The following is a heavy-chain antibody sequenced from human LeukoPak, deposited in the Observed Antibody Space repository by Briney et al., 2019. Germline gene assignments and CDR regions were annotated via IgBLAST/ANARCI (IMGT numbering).Heavy chain of an antibody. CDR2: IILNNGAT. CDR3: ATDGGNHNFDY. V-gene: IGHV1-2*06. D-gene: IGHD1-14*01. CDR1: GFTFTDYY. J-gene: IGHJ4*02. Sequence: ASVKVSCKASGFTFTDYYLHCVRQAPGQGLEWMGRIILNNGATNYAQKFQGRVTLTRDTSISTAYMELSRQTSDDTAVYYCATDGGNHNFDYWGQGTLVTVSS.